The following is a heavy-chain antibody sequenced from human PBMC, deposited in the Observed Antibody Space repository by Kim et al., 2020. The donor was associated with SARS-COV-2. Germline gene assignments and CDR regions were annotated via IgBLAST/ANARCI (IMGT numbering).Heavy chain of an antibody. CDR3: ARDSNVEMATIKVFDY. D-gene: IGHD5-12*01. CDR1: GFTFSSYG. Sequence: GGSLRLSCAASGFTFSSYGMHWVRQSPGKGLEWVAVISYDGSNKYYADSVKGRFTISRDNSKNTLYLQMNSLRAEDTAVYYCARDSNVEMATIKVFDYWGQGTLVTVSS. CDR2: ISYDGSNK. J-gene: IGHJ4*02. V-gene: IGHV3-33*05.